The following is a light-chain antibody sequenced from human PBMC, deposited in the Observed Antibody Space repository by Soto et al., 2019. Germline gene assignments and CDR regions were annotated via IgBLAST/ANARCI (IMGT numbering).Light chain of an antibody. CDR2: EVS. CDR1: SSDIGTYDY. V-gene: IGLV2-8*01. CDR3: CSYGGGNNFYV. J-gene: IGLJ1*01. Sequence: QSALTQPPSASGSPGQSVTISCTGTSSDIGTYDYVSWYQHLPDKAPKLIIYEVSKRPSGVPDRFSGSKSGNTASLTVSGLQAEDEGDYYCCSYGGGNNFYVFGTGTNVTVL.